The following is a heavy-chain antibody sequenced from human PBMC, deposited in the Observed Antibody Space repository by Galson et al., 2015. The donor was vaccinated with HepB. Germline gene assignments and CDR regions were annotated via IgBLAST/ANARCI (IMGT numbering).Heavy chain of an antibody. Sequence: SLRLSCAASGFTFGDYYMNWIRQAPGKGLEWVAYINPVSSFTNYADSVKGRFTISRDNARKSLNLQMDSLRAEDTAVYYCAAGYDYWGRGTLVTVSS. CDR3: AAGYDY. CDR1: GFTFGDYY. J-gene: IGHJ4*02. D-gene: IGHD6-13*01. V-gene: IGHV3-11*03. CDR2: INPVSSFT.